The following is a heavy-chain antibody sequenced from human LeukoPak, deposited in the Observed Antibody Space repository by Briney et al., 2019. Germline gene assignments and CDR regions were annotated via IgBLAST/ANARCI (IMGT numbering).Heavy chain of an antibody. J-gene: IGHJ4*02. Sequence: SETLSLTCTVSGGSISSYYWSWIRQPPGKRPEWIGHIYYSGSTNYNPSLKSRVTTSVDTSKNQFSLKLSSVTAADTAVYYCASRSSIWSGYQDTLYYFDSWGQGTLVTVSS. CDR1: GGSISSYY. V-gene: IGHV4-59*01. CDR3: ASRSSIWSGYQDTLYYFDS. CDR2: IYYSGST. D-gene: IGHD3-3*01.